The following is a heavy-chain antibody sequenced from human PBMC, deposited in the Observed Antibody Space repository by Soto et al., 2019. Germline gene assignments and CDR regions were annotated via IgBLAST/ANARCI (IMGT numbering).Heavy chain of an antibody. CDR2: ISNDGSNE. D-gene: IGHD3-10*01. V-gene: IGHV3-30*18. Sequence: GGSLRLSCAVSGFTFRWFGMNWVRQAPGKGLEWVARISNDGSNEYYVDSVKGRFTISRDNSKNTLYLQMDSLRAEDTAVYYCAKGEVRGIIPSYFDYWGLGTLVTVSS. CDR3: AKGEVRGIIPSYFDY. CDR1: GFTFRWFG. J-gene: IGHJ4*02.